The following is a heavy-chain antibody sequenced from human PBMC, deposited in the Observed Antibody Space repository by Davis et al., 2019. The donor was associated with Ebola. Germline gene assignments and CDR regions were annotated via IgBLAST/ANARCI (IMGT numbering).Heavy chain of an antibody. V-gene: IGHV1-18*04. J-gene: IGHJ4*02. CDR3: ARDAYSSSWYSLFDY. CDR2: ISAYNGNA. CDR1: GYTFTSYG. Sequence: ASVKVSCKASGYTFTSYGISWVRQAPGQGLEWMGWISAYNGNANYAQKLQGRVTMTTDTSTSTAYMELRSLRSDDTAVYYCARDAYSSSWYSLFDYWGQGTLVTVSS. D-gene: IGHD6-13*01.